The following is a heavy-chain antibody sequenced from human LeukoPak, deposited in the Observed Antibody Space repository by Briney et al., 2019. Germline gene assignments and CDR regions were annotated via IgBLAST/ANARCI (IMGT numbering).Heavy chain of an antibody. Sequence: GGSLRLSCTASGFTFGDHAMSWFRQAPGKGLEWVGFIRGKVFGGTTDYAASVTGRFTISRDDSKSIAYLQMNSLKTEDTAVYYCARGMKRGSDPYYFDYWGQGTLVTVSS. CDR3: ARGMKRGSDPYYFDY. CDR2: IRGKVFGGTT. D-gene: IGHD5-12*01. V-gene: IGHV3-49*03. J-gene: IGHJ4*02. CDR1: GFTFGDHA.